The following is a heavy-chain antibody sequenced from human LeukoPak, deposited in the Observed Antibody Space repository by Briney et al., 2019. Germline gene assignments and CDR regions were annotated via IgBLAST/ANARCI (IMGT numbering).Heavy chain of an antibody. Sequence: ASVRVSCKASGYTFTGYDMHWVRQAPGQGLELMGRINPSSGGTNYAKKFQGRVTITRDTSISTTYMELSRLRSGDTAVYYCARDWGGIAAAGIDDYWGQGTLVTVSS. J-gene: IGHJ4*02. CDR3: ARDWGGIAAAGIDDY. V-gene: IGHV1-2*06. CDR2: INPSSGGT. D-gene: IGHD6-13*01. CDR1: GYTFTGYD.